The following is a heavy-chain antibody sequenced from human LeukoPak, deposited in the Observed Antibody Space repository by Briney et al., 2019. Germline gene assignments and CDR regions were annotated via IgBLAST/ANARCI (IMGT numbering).Heavy chain of an antibody. V-gene: IGHV4-59*01. CDR2: LFNNSST. J-gene: IGHJ6*03. CDR1: GCSISSYY. D-gene: IGHD3-22*01. Sequence: PSETLSLTCTVSGCSISSYYWSWIRQPPGKGLEWIGYLFNNSSTNYNPSLKSRVTISADTSKIQFSLKLSSVTAADTAEYYCARGRFDYYDSSGYYRPREYYSYYYYMDVWGKGTTVTISS. CDR3: ARGRFDYYDSSGYYRPREYYSYYYYMDV.